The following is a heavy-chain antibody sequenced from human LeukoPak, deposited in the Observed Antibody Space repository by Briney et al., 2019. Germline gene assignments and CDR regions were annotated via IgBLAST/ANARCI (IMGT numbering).Heavy chain of an antibody. Sequence: PGGSLRLSCAASGFTFSSYSMHWVRQAPGKGLEWVSAISGSGGSTYYADSVKGRFTISRDNSKNTLYLQMNSLRAEDTAVYYCAVEITFGGVIAGGFDYWGQGTLVTVSS. V-gene: IGHV3-23*01. J-gene: IGHJ4*02. CDR1: GFTFSSYS. CDR3: AVEITFGGVIAGGFDY. CDR2: ISGSGGST. D-gene: IGHD3-16*02.